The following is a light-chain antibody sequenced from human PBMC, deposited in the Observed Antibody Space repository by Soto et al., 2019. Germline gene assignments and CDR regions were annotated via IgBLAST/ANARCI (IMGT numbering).Light chain of an antibody. Sequence: EIVFTQSPATLSLSPGDRATLSCRASQSINTILAWYQQKPGQAPRRLIYDAFTRATGIPARLSGSGSVTGFTLTIRSLKPEDFAVYYCQHRDNWTPGAAFGGGTKVEIK. CDR1: QSINTI. J-gene: IGKJ4*01. CDR3: QHRDNWTPGAA. CDR2: DAF. V-gene: IGKV3-11*01.